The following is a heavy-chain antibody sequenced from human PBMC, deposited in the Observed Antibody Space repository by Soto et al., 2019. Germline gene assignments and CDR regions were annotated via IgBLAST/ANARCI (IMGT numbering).Heavy chain of an antibody. CDR3: ARDLYLQGGMDV. J-gene: IGHJ6*04. CDR1: GDSISSGDYY. Sequence: QVQLQESGPGLVKPSQTLSLTCTVSGDSISSGDYYWSWIRQHPGKGLEWIGYIYYSGGTSFNPSLKSRVTISVDTSKNQFSLRLSSVTAADPAVYYCARDLYLQGGMDVWGEGTTVTVSS. CDR2: IYYSGGT. V-gene: IGHV4-31*03.